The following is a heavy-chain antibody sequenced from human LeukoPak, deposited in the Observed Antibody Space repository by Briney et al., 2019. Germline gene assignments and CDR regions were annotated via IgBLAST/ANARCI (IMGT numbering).Heavy chain of an antibody. V-gene: IGHV3-21*01. CDR3: ARSEGWGDAFDI. J-gene: IGHJ3*02. CDR2: ISRSSSYI. CDR1: GFTFSSYS. D-gene: IGHD1-26*01. Sequence: GSLRLSCAASGFTFSSYSMNWVRQAPGKGLEWVSSISRSSSYIYYADSVKGRFTISRDNAKNSLYLQMNSLRAEDTAVYYCARSEGWGDAFDIWGQGTMVTVSS.